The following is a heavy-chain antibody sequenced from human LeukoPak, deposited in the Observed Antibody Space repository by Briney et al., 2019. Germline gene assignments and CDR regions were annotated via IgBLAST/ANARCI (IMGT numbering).Heavy chain of an antibody. CDR1: GFTFSSCS. CDR3: ARSLLWALDY. D-gene: IGHD1-26*01. Sequence: PGGSLRLSCAGSGFTFSSCSMNWVRQAPGKGLEWISYISSTSSTIYYADSVKGRFTISRDNAKNSLYLQMNSLRAEDTAVYYCARSLLWALDYWGQGTLVTVSS. J-gene: IGHJ4*02. V-gene: IGHV3-48*01. CDR2: ISSTSSTI.